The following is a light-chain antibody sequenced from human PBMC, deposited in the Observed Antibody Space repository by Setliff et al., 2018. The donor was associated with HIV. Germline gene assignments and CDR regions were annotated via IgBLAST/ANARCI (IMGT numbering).Light chain of an antibody. Sequence: QSALAQPASVSGSPGQSISISCTGTSSDIGTYKPVSWYQQHPGKAPRLMIYEVTKRPSSVSNRFSGSKSGNTASLTISGLQSEDDADYYCCSYAGSNTFVFGTGTKVTVL. V-gene: IGLV2-23*02. CDR2: EVT. CDR1: SSDIGTYKP. J-gene: IGLJ1*01. CDR3: CSYAGSNTFV.